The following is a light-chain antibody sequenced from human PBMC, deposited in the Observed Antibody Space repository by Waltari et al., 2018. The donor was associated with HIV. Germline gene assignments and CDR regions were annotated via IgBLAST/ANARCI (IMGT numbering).Light chain of an antibody. Sequence: QSALTQPASVSGSPGQSITISRTGTRSDIDGYNYVSWYQQHPGKAPKLMIYDVSNRPSGLSNRFSGSKSGNTASLTISGLQAEDEADYYCSSYTSSSTKVFGGGTKLTVL. CDR2: DVS. CDR1: RSDIDGYNY. V-gene: IGLV2-14*03. CDR3: SSYTSSSTKV. J-gene: IGLJ2*01.